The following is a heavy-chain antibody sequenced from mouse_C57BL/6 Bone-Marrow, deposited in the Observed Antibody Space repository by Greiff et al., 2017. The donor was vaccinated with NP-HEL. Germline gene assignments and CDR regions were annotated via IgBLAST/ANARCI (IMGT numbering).Heavy chain of an antibody. D-gene: IGHD2-4*01. J-gene: IGHJ3*01. Sequence: QVQLQQSGAELARPGASVKLSCKASGYTFTSYGISWVKQRPGQGLEWIGEIYPRSGNTYYNEKFKGKATLTADKSSSTAYMELRSLTSEDSAVYFCARYDYDAGFAYWGQGTLVTVSA. CDR3: ARYDYDAGFAY. CDR2: IYPRSGNT. V-gene: IGHV1-81*01. CDR1: GYTFTSYG.